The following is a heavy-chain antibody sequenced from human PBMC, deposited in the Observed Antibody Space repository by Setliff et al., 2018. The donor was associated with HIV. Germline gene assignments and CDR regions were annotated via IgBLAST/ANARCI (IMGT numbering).Heavy chain of an antibody. CDR3: SSHYGSGTSPVDM. V-gene: IGHV3-53*01. J-gene: IGHJ4*02. D-gene: IGHD3-10*01. CDR1: KITVSDIW. CDR2: ISGDSNA. Sequence: GGSLRLSCSASKITVSDIWMTWVRQAPGKGLEWVSVISGDSNAYYADSVRGRFIISRDNSKNTLYLQMNSLRAEDTAVYYCSSHYGSGTSPVDMWGQGALVTVSS.